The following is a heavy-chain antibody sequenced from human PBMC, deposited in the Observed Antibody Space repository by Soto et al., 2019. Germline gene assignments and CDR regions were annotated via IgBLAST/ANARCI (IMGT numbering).Heavy chain of an antibody. CDR1: GFTFSSYA. J-gene: IGHJ4*02. D-gene: IGHD4-17*01. Sequence: EVQLLESGGGLVQPGGSLRLSCAASGFTFSSYAMSWVRQAPGKGLEWVSAISGSGGSTYYADSVKGRFTISRDNSKNTLYLQMNSLRAEDTAVYYCAKDPSANDYGDYGTWVYWGQGTLVTVSS. V-gene: IGHV3-23*01. CDR3: AKDPSANDYGDYGTWVY. CDR2: ISGSGGST.